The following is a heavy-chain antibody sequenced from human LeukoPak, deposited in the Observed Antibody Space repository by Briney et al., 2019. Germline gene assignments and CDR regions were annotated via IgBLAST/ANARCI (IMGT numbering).Heavy chain of an antibody. V-gene: IGHV1-18*01. CDR2: ISAYNGDT. Sequence: GASVKASCKASGYTFTNFGVGWVRQAPGQRLEWMGWISAYNGDTNYAQNFQGRVTLTTDTSTNTAYMELRSLRSDDTAVYYCARSGDSKWFDPWGQGTLVTASS. CDR1: GYTFTNFG. D-gene: IGHD3-22*01. CDR3: ARSGDSKWFDP. J-gene: IGHJ5*02.